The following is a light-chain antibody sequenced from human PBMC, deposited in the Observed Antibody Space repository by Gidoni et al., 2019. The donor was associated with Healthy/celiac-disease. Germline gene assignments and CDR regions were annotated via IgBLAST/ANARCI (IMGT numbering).Light chain of an antibody. V-gene: IGLV2-8*01. CDR1: SSDVGGYNY. CDR3: SSYAGSNNLGV. J-gene: IGLJ1*01. CDR2: EVS. Sequence: QSAPTQPPSASGSPGPSVTISCTGTSSDVGGYNYVSGYKQHPGKAPKLMIYEVSKRPSGVPDRFSGSKSGNTASLTVSGLQAEDEADYYCSSYAGSNNLGVFGTGTKVTVL.